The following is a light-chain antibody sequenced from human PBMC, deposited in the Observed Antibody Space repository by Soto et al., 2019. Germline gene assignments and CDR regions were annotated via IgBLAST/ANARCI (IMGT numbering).Light chain of an antibody. CDR1: QSISSW. V-gene: IGKV1-39*01. J-gene: IGKJ1*01. CDR2: AAS. CDR3: QQTYNTPWT. Sequence: DIQMPQSPSTLSASVGDRVTITCRASQSISSWLAWYQLKPGKAPKXXIYAASSLESGVPSRVSGRGSGTDFTLTINSLQPEDFTTYYCQQTYNTPWTFGQGTKVDI.